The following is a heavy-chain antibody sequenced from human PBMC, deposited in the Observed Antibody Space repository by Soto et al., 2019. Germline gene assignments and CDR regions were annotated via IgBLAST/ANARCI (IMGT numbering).Heavy chain of an antibody. Sequence: QVQLQQWGAGLVKPSETLSLSCAVYGQSFSGHSWAWIRQPPGKGLEWIGEINDSGSTYYNPSLKSRVTIPTAPSKNPVSLELSSVGAADTAAYFCARGSGIVALPGELEDVNYDYWGQGTLVNVSS. D-gene: IGHD1-1*01. CDR3: ARGSGIVALPGELEDVNYDY. V-gene: IGHV4-34*01. CDR1: GQSFSGHS. J-gene: IGHJ4*02. CDR2: INDSGST.